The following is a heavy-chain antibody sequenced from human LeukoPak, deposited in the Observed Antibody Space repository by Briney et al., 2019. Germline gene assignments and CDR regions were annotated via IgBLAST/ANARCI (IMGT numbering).Heavy chain of an antibody. V-gene: IGHV4-39*01. CDR1: GGSITSSSYY. D-gene: IGHD5-12*01. J-gene: IGHJ4*02. CDR3: ARGHGYSGYDPSSPVDY. Sequence: TETLPLPPTVSGGSITSSSYYWGWIRQPPGKGLEWIGSIYYSGSTYYNPSLKSRVTISVDTSKNQFSLKLSSVTAADTAVYYCARGHGYSGYDPSSPVDYWGQGTLVTVSS. CDR2: IYYSGST.